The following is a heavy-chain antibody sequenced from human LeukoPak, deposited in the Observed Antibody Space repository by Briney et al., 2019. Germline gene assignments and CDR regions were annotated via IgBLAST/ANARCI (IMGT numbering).Heavy chain of an antibody. CDR1: GGSITNNNYN. CDR3: ARGSPSGGGGRDTFDF. V-gene: IGHV4-39*07. Sequence: SETLSLTCTVSGGSITNNNYNWDWIRQPPGKGLEWIGDLYYSGSTHYNPSLKSRVTMSVDTSKNQFSLILSSVTAADTAVYYCARGSPSGGGGRDTFDFWGQGTMVTVSS. CDR2: LYYSGST. D-gene: IGHD2-15*01. J-gene: IGHJ3*01.